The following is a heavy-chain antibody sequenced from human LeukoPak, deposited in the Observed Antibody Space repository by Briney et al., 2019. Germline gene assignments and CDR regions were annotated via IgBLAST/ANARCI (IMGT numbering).Heavy chain of an antibody. CDR2: ISGSAGGGST. Sequence: GGSLRLSCAASGFTFSSYAMSWVRQAPGKGLEWVSVISGSAGGGSTYHADSVKGRFTISRNNSKNSLYLQMNSLRAEDTAIYYCARDRVASGRFGEVASWGQGTLVTVSS. CDR1: GFTFSSYA. J-gene: IGHJ5*02. V-gene: IGHV3-23*01. CDR3: ARDRVASGRFGEVAS. D-gene: IGHD3-10*01.